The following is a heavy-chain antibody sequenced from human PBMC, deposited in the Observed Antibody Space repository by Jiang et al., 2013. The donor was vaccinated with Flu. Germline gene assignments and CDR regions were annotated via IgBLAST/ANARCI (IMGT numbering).Heavy chain of an antibody. Sequence: ETLSLTCAVYGESFSGYYWSWIRQPPGKGLEWLGEINHSGSTNYNPSLKSRVTISVDTSKNQFSLKPSSVTAADTAVYYCAREIEGLSVWGQGTTVTVSS. V-gene: IGHV4-34*01. CDR1: GESFSGYY. CDR2: INHSGST. CDR3: AREIEGLSV. J-gene: IGHJ6*02. D-gene: IGHD3-3*01.